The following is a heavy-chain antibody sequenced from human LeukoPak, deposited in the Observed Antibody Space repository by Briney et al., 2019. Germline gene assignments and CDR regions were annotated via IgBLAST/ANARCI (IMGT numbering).Heavy chain of an antibody. CDR2: INPSGGST. J-gene: IGHJ4*02. D-gene: IGHD3-3*01. CDR1: GYTFTSYY. CDR3: ARADTIFGVVIYYFDY. Sequence: ASVKVSCKASGYTFTSYYMHWVRQAPGQGLAWMGIINPSGGSTSYAQKFQGRVTMTRDTSTSTVYMELSSLRSEDTAVYYCARADTIFGVVIYYFDYWGQGTLVTVSS. V-gene: IGHV1-46*01.